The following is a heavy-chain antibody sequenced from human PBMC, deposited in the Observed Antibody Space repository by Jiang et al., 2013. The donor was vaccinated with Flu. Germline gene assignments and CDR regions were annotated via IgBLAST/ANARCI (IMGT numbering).Heavy chain of an antibody. Sequence: GAEVKKPGSSVKVSCKASGGTFTSYAISWVRQAPGQGLEWMGGIIPIFGTSDYTQKFQGRVTIIADESTSTAYMELSSLRSEDTAVYYCARGVGGYSHGYLLYWGQGTPVTVSS. D-gene: IGHD5-18*01. J-gene: IGHJ4*02. CDR2: IIPIFGTS. CDR1: GGTFTSYA. V-gene: IGHV1-69*01. CDR3: ARGVGGYSHGYLLY.